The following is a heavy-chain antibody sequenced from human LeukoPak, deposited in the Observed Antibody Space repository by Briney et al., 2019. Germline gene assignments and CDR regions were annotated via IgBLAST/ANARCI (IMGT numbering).Heavy chain of an antibody. CDR2: ISRNGGTT. V-gene: IGHV3-64*01. D-gene: IGHD5-24*01. Sequence: GGSLRLSCAASRFTLSSYPMHWVRQAPGKGLEYVSSISRNGGTTYYANALKGRFTISRDTSKNTLYPQMGSLRAEDMAVYYCARGDGYNYYFYYMDVWGKGTTVTVSS. J-gene: IGHJ6*03. CDR3: ARGDGYNYYFYYMDV. CDR1: RFTLSSYP.